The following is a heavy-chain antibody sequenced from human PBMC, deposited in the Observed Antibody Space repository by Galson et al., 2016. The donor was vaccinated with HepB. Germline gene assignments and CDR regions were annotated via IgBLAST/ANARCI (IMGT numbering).Heavy chain of an antibody. CDR3: ARLGVGFWSGYYYGYYFDY. CDR1: GYSFTSYW. J-gene: IGHJ4*02. Sequence: QSGAEVKKPGESLKISCKGSGYSFTSYWISWVRQMPGKGLEWMGIIYPGDSDTRYSPSFQGQVTISADKSISTAYLPWSSLKASDTAMYYCARLGVGFWSGYYYGYYFDYWGQGTLVTVSS. V-gene: IGHV5-51*01. CDR2: IYPGDSDT. D-gene: IGHD3-3*01.